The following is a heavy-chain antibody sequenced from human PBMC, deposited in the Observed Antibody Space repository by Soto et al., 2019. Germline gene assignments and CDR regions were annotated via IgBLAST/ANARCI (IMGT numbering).Heavy chain of an antibody. D-gene: IGHD2-8*01. CDR3: VRVCLSPYYYGMDV. J-gene: IGHJ6*02. V-gene: IGHV3-33*01. Sequence: QVQLVESGGGVVQPGRSLRLSCAASGFTFSSYGMHWVRQAPGKGLEWVAVIWYDGSNKYYADSVKGRFTISRDNSKNTLYLQMNSLRAEDTDVYYCVRVCLSPYYYGMDVWCQGTTVTVS. CDR1: GFTFSSYG. CDR2: IWYDGSNK.